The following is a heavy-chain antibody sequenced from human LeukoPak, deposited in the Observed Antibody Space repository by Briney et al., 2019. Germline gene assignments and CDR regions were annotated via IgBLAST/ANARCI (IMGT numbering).Heavy chain of an antibody. D-gene: IGHD2-15*01. CDR2: IYPGDSDT. V-gene: IGHV5-51*04. J-gene: IGHJ4*02. Sequence: GESLKISCKGSGYSFTSYCSGWVRQMPGKGLEWLGIIYPGDSDTRYSPSFQTEVTISAEKPISTAYLQWSSLKASDTAMNYCGSSPVVVMPFDYWGQGTLVTVSS. CDR1: GYSFTSYC. CDR3: GSSPVVVMPFDY.